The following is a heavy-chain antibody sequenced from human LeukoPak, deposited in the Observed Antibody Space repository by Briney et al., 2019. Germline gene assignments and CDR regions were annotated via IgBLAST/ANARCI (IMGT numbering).Heavy chain of an antibody. CDR3: ARTPKTTVTTRWFDP. V-gene: IGHV1-2*02. D-gene: IGHD4-17*01. CDR1: GYTFTGYY. Sequence: ASVKVSRKASGYTFTGYYMHWVRQAPGQGLEWMGWINPNSGGTNHAQKFQGRVTMTRDTSISTAYMELSRLRSDDTAVYYCARTPKTTVTTRWFDPWGQGTLVTVSS. CDR2: INPNSGGT. J-gene: IGHJ5*02.